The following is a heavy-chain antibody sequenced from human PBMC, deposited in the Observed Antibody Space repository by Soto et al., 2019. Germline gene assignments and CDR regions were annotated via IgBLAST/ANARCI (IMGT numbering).Heavy chain of an antibody. CDR2: IYYSGST. Sequence: SETLSLTCTVSGGSISSYCWSWIRQPPGKGLEWIGYIYYSGSTNYNPSLKSRVTISVDTSKNQFSLKLSSVTAADTAVYYCASSAPFWSGYYSTGYYYYYYMDVWGKGTTVTVSS. D-gene: IGHD3-3*01. CDR1: GGSISSYC. J-gene: IGHJ6*03. V-gene: IGHV4-59*01. CDR3: ASSAPFWSGYYSTGYYYYYYMDV.